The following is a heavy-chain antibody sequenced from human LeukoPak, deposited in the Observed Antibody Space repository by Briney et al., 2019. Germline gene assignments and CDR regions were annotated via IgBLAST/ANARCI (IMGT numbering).Heavy chain of an antibody. CDR3: ARQRGASTPGNYYYYYYMDV. J-gene: IGHJ6*03. Sequence: PSETLSLTCTVSGGSISSYYWSWIRQPPGKGLEWIGYIYTSGSTNYNPSLKSRVTISVDTSKNQFPLKLSSVTAADTAVYYCARQRGASTPGNYYYYYYMDVWGKGTTVTVSS. CDR1: GGSISSYY. D-gene: IGHD1-1*01. CDR2: IYTSGST. V-gene: IGHV4-4*09.